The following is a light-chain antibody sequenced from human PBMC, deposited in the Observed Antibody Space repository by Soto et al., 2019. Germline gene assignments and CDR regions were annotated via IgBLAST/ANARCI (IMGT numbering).Light chain of an antibody. Sequence: QSALTQPASVSGSPGQSITISCTGTNSDIGGYNYVSWYQQHPGKAPKLMIYDVSNRPSGVSYRCSGSKSGNTASRTISGLQAEDEADYYCSSYTCRSTPGVFGGGTKLTVL. V-gene: IGLV2-14*03. J-gene: IGLJ2*01. CDR3: SSYTCRSTPGV. CDR1: NSDIGGYNY. CDR2: DVS.